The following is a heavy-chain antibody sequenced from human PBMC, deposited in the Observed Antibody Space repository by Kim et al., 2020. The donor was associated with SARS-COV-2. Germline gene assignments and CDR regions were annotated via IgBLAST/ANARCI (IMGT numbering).Heavy chain of an antibody. Sequence: GGSLRLSCAASGFTFSSYGMHWVRQAPGKGLEWVAVISYDGSNKYYADSVKGRFTISRDNSKNTLYLQMNSLRAEDTAVYYCARDKGSYGSGIYYYYGMDVWGQGTTVTVSS. J-gene: IGHJ6*02. CDR3: ARDKGSYGSGIYYYYGMDV. V-gene: IGHV3-33*05. D-gene: IGHD3-10*01. CDR1: GFTFSSYG. CDR2: ISYDGSNK.